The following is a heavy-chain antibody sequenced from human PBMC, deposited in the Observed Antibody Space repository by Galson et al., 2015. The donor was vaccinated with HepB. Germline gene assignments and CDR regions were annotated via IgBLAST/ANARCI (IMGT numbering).Heavy chain of an antibody. Sequence: SVKVSCKASGGTFSSYAISWVRQAPGQGLEWMGGIIPIFGTANYAQKFQGRVTITADESTSTAYMELSSLRSEDTAVYYCARPVAVAGTNYYGMDVWGQGTTVTVSS. J-gene: IGHJ6*02. D-gene: IGHD6-19*01. CDR3: ARPVAVAGTNYYGMDV. V-gene: IGHV1-69*13. CDR2: IIPIFGTA. CDR1: GGTFSSYA.